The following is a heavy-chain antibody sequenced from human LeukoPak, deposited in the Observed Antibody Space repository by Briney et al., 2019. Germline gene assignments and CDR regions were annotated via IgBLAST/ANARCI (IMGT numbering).Heavy chain of an antibody. CDR3: VRHDGRGGATMGAFDS. Sequence: KPSETLSLTCTISAASISSSSHHWSWIRQSPGKGLEWIGSIYYGQTIYYNPSLNSRVTISVVTSKDQFTLQLNSVTAADTAVYYCVRHDGRGGATMGAFDSWGQGSLVTVSS. D-gene: IGHD4/OR15-4a*01. CDR1: AASISSSSHH. CDR2: IYYGQTI. J-gene: IGHJ5*01. V-gene: IGHV4-39*01.